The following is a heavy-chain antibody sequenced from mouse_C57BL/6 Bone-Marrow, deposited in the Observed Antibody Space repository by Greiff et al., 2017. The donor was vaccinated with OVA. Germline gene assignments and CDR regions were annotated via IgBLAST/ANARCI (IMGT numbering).Heavy chain of an antibody. D-gene: IGHD1-1*01. Sequence: QVHVKQPGAELVKPGASVKLSCKASGYTFTSYWMHWVKQRPGQGLEWIGMIHPNSGSTNYNEKFKSKATLTVDKSSSTAYMQLSSLTSEDSAVYYCARSRYYGSYWYFDVWGTGTTVTVSS. CDR3: ARSRYYGSYWYFDV. J-gene: IGHJ1*03. CDR2: IHPNSGST. V-gene: IGHV1-64*01. CDR1: GYTFTSYW.